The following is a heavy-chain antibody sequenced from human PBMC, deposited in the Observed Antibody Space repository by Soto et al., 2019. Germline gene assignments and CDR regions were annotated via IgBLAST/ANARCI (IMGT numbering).Heavy chain of an antibody. J-gene: IGHJ6*02. D-gene: IGHD3-10*02. Sequence: SETLSLTCTVSGGSVSSGNYYWSWIRQPPGKGLEWIGYLYDSGSTDYNPSLKSRVTISVDTSKNQFSLKLSSVTAADTAVYYCARNVKGLVRRYSYGMDVWGQATTGTGSS. CDR3: ARNVKGLVRRYSYGMDV. CDR2: LYDSGST. V-gene: IGHV4-61*01. CDR1: GGSVSSGNYY.